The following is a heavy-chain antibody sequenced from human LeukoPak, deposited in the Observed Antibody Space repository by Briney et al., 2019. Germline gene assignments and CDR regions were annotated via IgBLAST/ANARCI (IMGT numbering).Heavy chain of an antibody. CDR3: AREAYSSSVFAY. V-gene: IGHV4-59*01. Sequence: KPSETLSLTCTVSGGSMNNYYWSWIRQPPGKGLEWIGYISYSGSTNYNPSLKSRVTISVDTSKNQFSLKVSSVTAADTAVYYCAREAYSSSVFAYWGQGTLVTVSS. D-gene: IGHD6-6*01. CDR1: GGSMNNYY. CDR2: ISYSGST. J-gene: IGHJ4*02.